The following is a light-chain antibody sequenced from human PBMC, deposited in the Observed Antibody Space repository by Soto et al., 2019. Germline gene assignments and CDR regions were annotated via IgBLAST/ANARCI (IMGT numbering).Light chain of an antibody. Sequence: EIVLTQAPGALSLTPGERATHSCRASQSVSSSYLAWYQQTPGQAPRLLIYGASSRATGIPDRFSGSGSGTDFSLTIIRLEPEDFAVYYCQHYGNSPITFGPGTRMEIK. CDR3: QHYGNSPIT. V-gene: IGKV3-20*01. CDR1: QSVSSSY. CDR2: GAS. J-gene: IGKJ5*01.